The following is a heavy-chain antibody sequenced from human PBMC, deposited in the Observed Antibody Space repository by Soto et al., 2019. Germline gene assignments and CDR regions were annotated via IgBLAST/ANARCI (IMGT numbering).Heavy chain of an antibody. CDR2: IYYSGSP. CDR3: ARHRRPPSPIAAAAYYYYHGMDV. Sequence: SETLSLTCTVSGGAISSSSYYWGWIRRPPGTGLAWIGSIYYSGSPYYNPSLKSRVTISVDTSKNQFSLKLRSGTAADTAVYYCARHRRPPSPIAAAAYYYYHGMDVWGQGTTVTVAS. V-gene: IGHV4-39*01. CDR1: GGAISSSSYY. D-gene: IGHD6-13*01. J-gene: IGHJ6*02.